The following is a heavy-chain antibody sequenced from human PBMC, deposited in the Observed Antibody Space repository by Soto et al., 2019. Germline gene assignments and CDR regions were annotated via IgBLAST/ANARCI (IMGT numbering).Heavy chain of an antibody. V-gene: IGHV3-7*05. Sequence: EVQLVESGGGLVQPGGSLRLSCAASGFTFSNYWMSWVRQAPGKGLEWVANVKVDGSEKYYVDPVKGRFTISRDNAKNSLYLQMNSLRAEDTAVYYCAGVAVRGQGTLVTVSS. CDR1: GFTFSNYW. J-gene: IGHJ4*02. CDR2: VKVDGSEK. CDR3: AGVAV. D-gene: IGHD6-19*01.